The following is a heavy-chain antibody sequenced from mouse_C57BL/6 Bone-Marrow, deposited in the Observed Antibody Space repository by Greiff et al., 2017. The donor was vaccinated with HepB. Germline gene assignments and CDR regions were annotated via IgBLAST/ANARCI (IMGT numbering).Heavy chain of an antibody. J-gene: IGHJ3*01. CDR3: ARGYYYGSSGFAY. CDR2: INPYNGDT. D-gene: IGHD1-1*01. V-gene: IGHV1-20*01. CDR1: GYSFTGYF. Sequence: EVKLLESGPELVKPGDSVKISCKASGYSFTGYFMNWVMQSHGKSLEWIGRINPYNGDTFYNQKFKGKATLTVDKSSSTAHMELRSLTSEDSAVYYCARGYYYGSSGFAYWGQGTLVTVSA.